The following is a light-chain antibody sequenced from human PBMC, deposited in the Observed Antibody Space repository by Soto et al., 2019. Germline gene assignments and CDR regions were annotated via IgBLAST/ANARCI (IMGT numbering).Light chain of an antibody. CDR3: QQYNSDLIT. CDR2: DAS. V-gene: IGKV1-5*01. Sequence: DIQMTQSPSTLSASVGDRVTITCRASQSISSWLAWYQQKPGKAPKLLIYDASSLESGVPSRFSGSGSGTEFTLTISSLQPDDCATYYCQQYNSDLITFGQGTRLEIK. CDR1: QSISSW. J-gene: IGKJ5*01.